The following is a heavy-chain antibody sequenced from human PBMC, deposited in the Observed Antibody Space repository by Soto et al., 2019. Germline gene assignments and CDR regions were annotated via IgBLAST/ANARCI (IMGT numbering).Heavy chain of an antibody. D-gene: IGHD1-26*01. Sequence: SVKVSCKASGGNFSTYAISWVLQVPGQGLEWMGGVIPIFGTSTYAQNFQGRVTITADDSTSTAYMELSRLRSEDTAVYYCARVRVVGATRLYYHYGLDVWGQATTVTVSS. V-gene: IGHV1-69*13. CDR1: GGNFSTYA. J-gene: IGHJ6*02. CDR3: ARVRVVGATRLYYHYGLDV. CDR2: VIPIFGTS.